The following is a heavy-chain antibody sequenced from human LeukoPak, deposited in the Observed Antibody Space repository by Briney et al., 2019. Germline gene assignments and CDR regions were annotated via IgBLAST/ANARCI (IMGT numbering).Heavy chain of an antibody. Sequence: GGSLRLSCAASGFTFSSYWMSWVRQAPGKGLEWVANIKQDGSEKYYVDSVKGRFTISRDNAKNSLYLQMNSLRAEDTAVYYCASLKGYYGAAFDIWGQGTMVTVSS. D-gene: IGHD2-15*01. V-gene: IGHV3-7*03. J-gene: IGHJ3*02. CDR1: GFTFSSYW. CDR2: IKQDGSEK. CDR3: ASLKGYYGAAFDI.